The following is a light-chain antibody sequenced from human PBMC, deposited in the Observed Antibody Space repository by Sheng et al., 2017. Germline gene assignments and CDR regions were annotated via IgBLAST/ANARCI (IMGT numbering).Light chain of an antibody. CDR2: DDK. J-gene: IGLJ1*01. CDR1: DIGSKS. Sequence: SYVLTQSPSVSVAPGQTARITCGGHDIGSKSVHWYQHKPGQAPVLVVHDDKDRPSGIPERFSGFNSGNTATLTISRVEAGDEADYYCQVWDSISDHPYVFGKGTKVTVL. CDR3: QVWDSISDHPYV. V-gene: IGLV3-21*02.